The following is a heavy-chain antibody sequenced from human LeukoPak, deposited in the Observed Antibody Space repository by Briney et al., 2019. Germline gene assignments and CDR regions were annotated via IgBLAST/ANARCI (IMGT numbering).Heavy chain of an antibody. D-gene: IGHD6-6*01. CDR2: ISAYNGNT. V-gene: IGHV1-18*01. J-gene: IGHJ4*02. CDR1: GYTFTSYG. Sequence: GASVKVSCKASGYTFTSYGISWVRQAPGQGLEWMGWISAYNGNTNYAQKPQGRVTMTTDTSTSTAYMELRSLRSDDTAVYYCARGKAASPKPYFDYWGQGTLVTVSS. CDR3: ARGKAASPKPYFDY.